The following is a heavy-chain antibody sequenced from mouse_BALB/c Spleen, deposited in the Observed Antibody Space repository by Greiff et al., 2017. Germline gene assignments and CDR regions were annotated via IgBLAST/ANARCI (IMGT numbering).Heavy chain of an antibody. D-gene: IGHD1-1*01. J-gene: IGHJ2*01. V-gene: IGHV1-80*01. Sequence: VQLQQSGAELVRPGSSVKISCKASGYAFSSYWMNWVKQRPGQGLEWIGQIYPGDGDTNYNGKFKGKATLTADKSSSTAYMQLSSLTSEDSAVYFCARRPLLLRYAMDYWGQGTTLTVSS. CDR2: IYPGDGDT. CDR3: ARRPLLLRYAMDY. CDR1: GYAFSSYW.